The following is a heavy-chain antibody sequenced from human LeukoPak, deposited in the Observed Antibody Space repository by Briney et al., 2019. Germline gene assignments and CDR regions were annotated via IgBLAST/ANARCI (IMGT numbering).Heavy chain of an antibody. J-gene: IGHJ4*02. V-gene: IGHV3-74*01. CDR1: GFTFSSYW. Sequence: GGSLRLSSAASGFTFSSYWMHWVRQAPGKGLVWVSRINSDGSSTTYADSVKGRFTLSRDDSRNTVYLQLNNLRVEDTAIYYCAKANWVSNADAVWWGQGTQVTVSS. CDR2: INSDGSST. D-gene: IGHD1-1*01. CDR3: AKANWVSNADAVW.